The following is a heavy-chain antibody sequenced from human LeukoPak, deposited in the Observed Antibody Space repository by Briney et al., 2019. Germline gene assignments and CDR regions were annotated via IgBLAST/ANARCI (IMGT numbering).Heavy chain of an antibody. CDR3: AKDSWFGELADTLDY. Sequence: GGSLRRSCAASGFTFSSYGRSWVRQAPGKGLEWLSAISGSGGSTYYADSVKGRFTISRDNSKNTLYLQMNSLRAEDTAVYYCAKDSWFGELADTLDYWGQGTLVTVSS. J-gene: IGHJ4*02. D-gene: IGHD3-10*01. CDR1: GFTFSSYG. V-gene: IGHV3-23*01. CDR2: ISGSGGST.